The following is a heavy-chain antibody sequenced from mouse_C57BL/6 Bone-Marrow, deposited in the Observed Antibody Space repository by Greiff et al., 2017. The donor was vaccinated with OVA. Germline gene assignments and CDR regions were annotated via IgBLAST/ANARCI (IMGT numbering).Heavy chain of an antibody. CDR3: AKEGLRVNYAMDD. V-gene: IGHV2-4*01. D-gene: IGHD2-1*01. CDR1: GFSLTSSG. Sequence: VQLQQSGPGLVQPSQSLSITCTVSGFSLTSSGVHWVRQPPGKGLEWLGLIWSGGSTDYNAAFISSLSISMDTSMSPVFFQLNSLQADDTAICDCAKEGLRVNYAMDDRGQGAAVTVSS. J-gene: IGHJ4*01. CDR2: IWSGGST.